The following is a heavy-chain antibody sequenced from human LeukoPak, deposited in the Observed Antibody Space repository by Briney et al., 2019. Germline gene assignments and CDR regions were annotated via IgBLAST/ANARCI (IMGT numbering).Heavy chain of an antibody. CDR1: GGTFSGYY. J-gene: IGHJ4*02. CDR3: ARRPYSSSWPFNY. D-gene: IGHD6-13*01. CDR2: TNHSGGST. Sequence: PSETLSLTCAVYGGTFSGYYWSWIRQPPGKGLEWIGETNHSGGSTNYNPSLKSRVTISVDTSKNQFSLKVSSVTAADTAVYYCARRPYSSSWPFNYWGQGTVVTVSS. V-gene: IGHV4-34*01.